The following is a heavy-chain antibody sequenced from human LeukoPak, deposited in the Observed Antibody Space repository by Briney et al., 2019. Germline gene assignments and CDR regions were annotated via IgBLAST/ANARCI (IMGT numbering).Heavy chain of an antibody. CDR3: ARGSPVAAAGTAYFHH. V-gene: IGHV1-2*04. Sequence: GASVKVSCKASGYTFTDYYMHWVRQAPGQGLEWMGWINPKGGDTKYAQESQGWVTMTRDTSISTAYIELSRSRSDDTAMYYCARGSPVAAAGTAYFHHWGQGTLVTVSS. J-gene: IGHJ1*01. CDR2: INPKGGDT. D-gene: IGHD6-13*01. CDR1: GYTFTDYY.